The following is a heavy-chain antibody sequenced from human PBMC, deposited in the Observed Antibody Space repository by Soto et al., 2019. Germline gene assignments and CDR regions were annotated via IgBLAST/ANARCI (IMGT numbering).Heavy chain of an antibody. CDR1: GFSFTNFA. V-gene: IGHV3-23*01. CDR3: AKDDFTDRGDDYFDY. CDR2: IGASGDIT. Sequence: GGSLRLSCAASGFSFTNFAMSWVRQAPGKGLEWVAGIGASGDITWYADSVKGRLSISRDNSKNTLYPQLNSLRFEDTAVYYCAKDDFTDRGDDYFDYWGPGTLVTVSS. J-gene: IGHJ4*02. D-gene: IGHD2-21*02.